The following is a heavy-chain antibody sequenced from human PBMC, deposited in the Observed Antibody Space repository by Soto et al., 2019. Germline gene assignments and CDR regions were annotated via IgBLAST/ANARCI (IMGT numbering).Heavy chain of an antibody. V-gene: IGHV3-33*01. J-gene: IGHJ4*02. CDR1: GFTFTSYG. D-gene: IGHD6-19*01. Sequence: QVQLVESGGGVVQPGRSLRLSCAASGFTFTSYGMHWVRQAPGKGLEWVAVIWYDGSNKYYADSVKGRFTISRDNSKNTQYLQMNSMRDEDTAVYYCTRDPGRTGYSSGWYFNYGGQGTLVTVSS. CDR3: TRDPGRTGYSSGWYFNY. CDR2: IWYDGSNK.